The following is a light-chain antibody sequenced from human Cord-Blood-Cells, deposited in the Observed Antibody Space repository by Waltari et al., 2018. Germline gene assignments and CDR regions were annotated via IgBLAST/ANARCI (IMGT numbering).Light chain of an antibody. J-gene: IGLJ2*01. CDR1: SGHSSYA. Sequence: QLVLTQSPSASASLGAPVKLTCTLSSGHSSYAIAWHQQQPEKGPRYLMKLNSDGSHSKGDGIPDRFSGSSSGAERYLTISSLQSEDEADYYCQTGGTGIVVFGGGTKLTVL. CDR3: QTGGTGIVV. CDR2: LNSDGSH. V-gene: IGLV4-69*01.